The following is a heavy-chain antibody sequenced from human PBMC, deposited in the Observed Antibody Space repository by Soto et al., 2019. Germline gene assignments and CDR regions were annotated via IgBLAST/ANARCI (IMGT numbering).Heavy chain of an antibody. CDR1: GFTFSSYA. CDR3: AKAMAPIVVPAAMLGFDY. CDR2: ISGSGGST. J-gene: IGHJ4*02. D-gene: IGHD2-2*01. V-gene: IGHV3-23*01. Sequence: GGSLRLSCAASGFTFSSYAMSWVRQAPGKGLEWVSAISGSGGSTYYADSVKGRFTISRDNSKNTLYLQMNSLRAEDTAVYYFAKAMAPIVVPAAMLGFDYWGQGTLVTVSS.